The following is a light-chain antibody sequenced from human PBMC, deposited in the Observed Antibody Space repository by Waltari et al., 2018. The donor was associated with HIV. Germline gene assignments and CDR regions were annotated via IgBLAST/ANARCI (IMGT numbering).Light chain of an antibody. Sequence: QAALTQPPSVSGASGQRLAISCTGNTSNIGTNFDIHWYQFVAGAVPKLILYGAHKRPTGVSDRFSGSRSDTSASLAITGLRADDEATYYCQSFDRTLSSYVFGTGTTVSVL. J-gene: IGLJ1*01. CDR3: QSFDRTLSSYV. CDR1: TSNIGTNFD. V-gene: IGLV1-40*01. CDR2: GAH.